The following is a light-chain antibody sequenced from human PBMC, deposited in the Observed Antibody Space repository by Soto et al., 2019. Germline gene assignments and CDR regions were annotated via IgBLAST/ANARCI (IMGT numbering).Light chain of an antibody. V-gene: IGKV1-39*01. CDR1: QNIRNY. CDR3: QQSYSTPLT. CDR2: AAS. Sequence: DIQMTQSPSSLSASVRDSVTITCRASQNIRNYLNWYQQKPGRAPKILIYAASSLQSGVPSRFSGGGSGTDFTLTITSLQPEDFATYYCQQSYSTPLTFGGGTKVDIK. J-gene: IGKJ4*01.